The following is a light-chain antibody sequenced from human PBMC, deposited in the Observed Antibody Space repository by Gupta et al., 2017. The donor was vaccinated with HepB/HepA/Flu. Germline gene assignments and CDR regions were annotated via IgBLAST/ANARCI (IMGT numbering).Light chain of an antibody. V-gene: IGKV1-9*01. Sequence: DIQLTQSPSFLSASVGDRVTITCRASQVISNYFAWYQQKPGKAPKLLIYGASTLGSGVPSRFSSSGSGTEFTLTISSLQPEDFATYYRQQLNTYPPWTFGQGTKVEIK. CDR3: QQLNTYPPWT. J-gene: IGKJ1*01. CDR1: QVISNY. CDR2: GAS.